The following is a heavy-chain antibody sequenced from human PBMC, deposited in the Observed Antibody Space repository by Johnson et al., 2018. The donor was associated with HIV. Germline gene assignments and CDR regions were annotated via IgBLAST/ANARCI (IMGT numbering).Heavy chain of an antibody. CDR3: AKDSSGSFVIPSGAFDI. V-gene: IGHV3-30*18. CDR2: ISYDGTNK. CDR1: GFTFSSYG. Sequence: QVQLVESGGGVVQPGRSLRLSCAASGFTFSSYGMHWVRQAPGKGLEWVKVISYDGTNKYYADSVKGRFTISRDNSKNTLYLQMNSLRAEDTAVYYCAKDSSGSFVIPSGAFDIWGQGTMVTVSS. D-gene: IGHD1-26*01. J-gene: IGHJ3*02.